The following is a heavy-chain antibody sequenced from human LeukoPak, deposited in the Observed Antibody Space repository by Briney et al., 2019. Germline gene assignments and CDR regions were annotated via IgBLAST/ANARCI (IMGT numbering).Heavy chain of an antibody. CDR3: TRGVGPVGY. CDR1: GFSFSTYW. V-gene: IGHV3-49*04. D-gene: IGHD1-26*01. J-gene: IGHJ4*02. Sequence: GGSLKLSCVVSGFSFSTYWMSWVRQAPGKGLEWVGFIRSKAYGGTTEYAASVQGRFTISRDDSKSIAYLQMNSLKTEDTAVYYCTRGVGPVGYWGQGTLVTVSS. CDR2: IRSKAYGGTT.